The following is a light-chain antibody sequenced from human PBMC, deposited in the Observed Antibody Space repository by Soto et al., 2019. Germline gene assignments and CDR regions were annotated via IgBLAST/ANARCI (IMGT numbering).Light chain of an antibody. Sequence: QPVLTQSPSASASLGASVKLTCTLSSGHSSYAIAWHQQQPEQGTRYLMKLNSDGSHSQGDGIPDRFSGSSSGAERYLTISRLQAEDEADYYWQTWGTGTYVVFGGGTKLTVL. CDR1: SGHSSYA. CDR3: QTWGTGTYVV. CDR2: LNSDGSH. J-gene: IGLJ2*01. V-gene: IGLV4-69*01.